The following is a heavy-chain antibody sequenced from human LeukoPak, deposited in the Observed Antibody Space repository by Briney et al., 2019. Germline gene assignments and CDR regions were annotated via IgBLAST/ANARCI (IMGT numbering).Heavy chain of an antibody. Sequence: PVGSLRLSCAASGFTFSSYSMNCVRQAPGKRLECVSSISSSSSYIYYADSVKGRFTISRDNAKNSLYLQMNSLRAEDTAVYYCARPERRIAASGNDAFDIWGQGKMVTVSS. D-gene: IGHD6-13*01. CDR1: GFTFSSYS. CDR2: ISSSSSYI. J-gene: IGHJ3*02. CDR3: ARPERRIAASGNDAFDI. V-gene: IGHV3-21*01.